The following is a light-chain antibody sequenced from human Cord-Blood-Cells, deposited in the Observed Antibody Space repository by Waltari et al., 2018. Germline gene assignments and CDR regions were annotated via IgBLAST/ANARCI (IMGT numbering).Light chain of an antibody. CDR2: DVS. CDR3: SSYTSSSTLV. CDR1: SSDVGGYNY. Sequence: QSALTQPAPVSGSPGPSITISCTGTSSDVGGYNYVPWYQQHPGKAPKLMIYDVSNRPSGVSNRFSGSKSGNTASLTISGLQAEDEADYYCSSYTSSSTLVFGGGTKLTVL. J-gene: IGLJ3*02. V-gene: IGLV2-14*03.